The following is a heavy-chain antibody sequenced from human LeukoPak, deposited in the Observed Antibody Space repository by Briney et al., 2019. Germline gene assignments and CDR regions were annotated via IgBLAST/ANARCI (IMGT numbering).Heavy chain of an antibody. CDR1: GFTFSSYA. V-gene: IGHV3-30-3*01. J-gene: IGHJ4*02. CDR2: ISYDGSNK. CDR3: ARDYLLVEAPRGVYRPGLTDY. Sequence: PGRSLRLSCAASGFTFSSYAMHWVRQAPGKGLEWVAVISYDGSNKYYADSVKGRFTISRDNSKNTLYLQMNSLRAEDTAVYYCARDYLLVEAPRGVYRPGLTDYWGQGTLVTVSS. D-gene: IGHD1-26*01.